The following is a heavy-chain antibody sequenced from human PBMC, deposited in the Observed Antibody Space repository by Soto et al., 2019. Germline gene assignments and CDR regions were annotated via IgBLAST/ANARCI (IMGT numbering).Heavy chain of an antibody. CDR2: IRASGTST. V-gene: IGHV3-23*01. D-gene: IGHD2-8*01. Sequence: EVQLLESGGGLVQPGGSLRLSCAASGFTFSSYAMAWVRQAPGKGLEWVSTIRASGTSTYYADSVEGRFSSSRDNSKNTLYLQMNSLRAEDTAVYYCAKEWSDARTREKCGLVDYWGQGALVTVSS. J-gene: IGHJ4*02. CDR1: GFTFSSYA. CDR3: AKEWSDARTREKCGLVDY.